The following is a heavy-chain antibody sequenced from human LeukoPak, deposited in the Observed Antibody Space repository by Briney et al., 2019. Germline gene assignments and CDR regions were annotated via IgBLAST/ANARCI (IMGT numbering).Heavy chain of an antibody. Sequence: ASVKVSCKASGYTFTGYYMHWVRQAPGQGLEWMGWINPNSGGTNYAQKFQGRVTMTRDTSIITAYMELKRLTSDDTAVYYCARVAHETIFGDGWFDPWGQGTLVTVSS. CDR3: ARVAHETIFGDGWFDP. D-gene: IGHD3-3*01. CDR2: INPNSGGT. CDR1: GYTFTGYY. V-gene: IGHV1-2*02. J-gene: IGHJ5*02.